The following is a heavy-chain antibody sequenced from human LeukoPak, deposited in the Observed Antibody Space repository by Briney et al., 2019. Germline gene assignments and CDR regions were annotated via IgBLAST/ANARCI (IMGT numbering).Heavy chain of an antibody. D-gene: IGHD3-22*01. J-gene: IGHJ3*02. V-gene: IGHV4-34*01. CDR3: AGAYYYDSSGYNDAFDI. CDR1: GGSFSGYY. CDR2: IYYSGST. Sequence: SETLSLTCAVYGGSFSGYYWSWIRQPPGKGLEWIGSIYYSGSTYYNPSLKSRVTISVDTSKNQFSLKLSSVTAADTAVYYCAGAYYYDSSGYNDAFDIWGQGTMVTVSS.